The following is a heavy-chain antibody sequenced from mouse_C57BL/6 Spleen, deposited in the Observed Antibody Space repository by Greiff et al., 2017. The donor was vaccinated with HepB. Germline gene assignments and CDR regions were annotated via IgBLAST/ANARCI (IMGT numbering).Heavy chain of an antibody. D-gene: IGHD2-2*01. Sequence: QVQLQQPGAELVKPGASVKVSCKASGYTFTSYWMHWVKQRPGQGLEWIGRIHPSDSDTNYNQKFKGKATLTVDKSSSTAYMQLSSLTSEDSAVYYCAIWGVTTGGYYYAMDYWGQGTSVTVSS. CDR3: AIWGVTTGGYYYAMDY. V-gene: IGHV1-74*01. CDR1: GYTFTSYW. J-gene: IGHJ4*01. CDR2: IHPSDSDT.